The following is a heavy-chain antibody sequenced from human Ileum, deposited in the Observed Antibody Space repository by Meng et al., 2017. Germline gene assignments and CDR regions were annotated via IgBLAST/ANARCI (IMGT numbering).Heavy chain of an antibody. J-gene: IGHJ4*02. CDR3: ARVISREGYTLDY. CDR1: GFTFSDHY. Sequence: GESLKISCAASGFTFSDHYMDWVRQAPGKGLEWIGRTRNKAISYTTEYAASVKGRFTISRDDSKNSLFLQMNSLKSEDTAVYFCARVISREGYTLDYWGQGTLVTVSS. CDR2: TRNKAISYTT. V-gene: IGHV3-72*01. D-gene: IGHD5-24*01.